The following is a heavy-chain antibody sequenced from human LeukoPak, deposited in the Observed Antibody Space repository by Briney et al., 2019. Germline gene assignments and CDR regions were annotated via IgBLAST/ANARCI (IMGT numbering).Heavy chain of an antibody. CDR1: GFTVSSNY. D-gene: IGHD1-26*01. V-gene: IGHV3-53*01. CDR2: IYSGGST. Sequence: GGSLRLSCAASGFTVSSNYMSWVRQAPGKGLEWVSVIYSGGSTYYADSVKGRFTISRDNSKNTLYLQMNSLRAEGTAVYYCARDLSGSYGLDYYGMDVWGQGTTVTVSS. CDR3: ARDLSGSYGLDYYGMDV. J-gene: IGHJ6*02.